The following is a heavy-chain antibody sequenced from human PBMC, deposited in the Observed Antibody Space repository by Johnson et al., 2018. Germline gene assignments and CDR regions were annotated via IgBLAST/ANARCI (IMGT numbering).Heavy chain of an antibody. D-gene: IGHD5-18*01. CDR3: AKDIQMDTADAFDI. Sequence: VQLVESGGGLVQPGRSLRLSCAASGFTFDDYAMHWVRPAPGKGLEWVSSISWNSDTIDYADSVKGRFTISRDNAKNSLYLQMNSLRAEDTALYYYAKDIQMDTADAFDIWGQGTMVTVSS. CDR1: GFTFDDYA. V-gene: IGHV3-9*01. J-gene: IGHJ3*02. CDR2: ISWNSDTI.